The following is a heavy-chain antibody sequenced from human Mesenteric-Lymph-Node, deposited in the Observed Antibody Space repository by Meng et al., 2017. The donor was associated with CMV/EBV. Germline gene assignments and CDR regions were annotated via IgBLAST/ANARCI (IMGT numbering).Heavy chain of an antibody. CDR2: IYSGGST. CDR1: GITVSTYY. D-gene: IGHD2-2*02. J-gene: IGHJ4*02. CDR3: ARAISALDY. V-gene: IGHV3-53*01. Sequence: GESLKISCAASGITVSTYYMTWVRQAPGKRLEWVSIIYSGGSTYYADSVKGRFTISRDNSKNTVYLQMNSLRAEDTAVYYCARAISALDYWGQGTLVTVSS.